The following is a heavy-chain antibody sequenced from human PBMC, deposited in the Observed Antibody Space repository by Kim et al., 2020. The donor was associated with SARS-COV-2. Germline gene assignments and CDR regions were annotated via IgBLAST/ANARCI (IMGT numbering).Heavy chain of an antibody. CDR2: INPNSGGT. V-gene: IGHV1-2*06. Sequence: ASVKVSCKASGYTFTGYYMHWVRQAPGQGLEWMGRINPNSGGTNYAQKFQGRVTMTRDTSISTAYMELSRLRSDDTAVYYCARPVINYYGMDVWGQGTTVTVSS. J-gene: IGHJ6*02. CDR1: GYTFTGYY. CDR3: ARPVINYYGMDV.